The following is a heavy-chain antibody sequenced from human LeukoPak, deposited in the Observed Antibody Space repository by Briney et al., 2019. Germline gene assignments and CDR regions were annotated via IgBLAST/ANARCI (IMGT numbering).Heavy chain of an antibody. V-gene: IGHV4-39*07. CDR1: GGSISSSSYY. CDR2: IYYTGST. J-gene: IGHJ2*01. Sequence: KTSETLSLTCTVSGGSISSSSYYWGWIRQPPGKGLEWIGNIYYTGSTYYNPSLKSRVTISVDTSKNQFSLKLSSVTAADTAVYYCARDYRLGSRGSGYFDLWGRGTLVTVSS. D-gene: IGHD7-27*01. CDR3: ARDYRLGSRGSGYFDL.